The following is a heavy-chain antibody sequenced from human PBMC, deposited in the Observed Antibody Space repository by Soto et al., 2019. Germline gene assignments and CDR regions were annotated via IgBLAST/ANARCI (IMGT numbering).Heavy chain of an antibody. Sequence: GSLRLSCAASGFTFSNYWMHWVRQAPGKGLVWVSLIRYDGSDTYYADSVKGRFTISRDNSKNTLYLQMNSLRAEDTAVYYWAKVDCSGGSCSEFGFYYGMDVWGQGTTVTVSS. CDR1: GFTFSNYW. V-gene: IGHV3-30*02. J-gene: IGHJ6*02. D-gene: IGHD2-15*01. CDR3: AKVDCSGGSCSEFGFYYGMDV. CDR2: IRYDGSDT.